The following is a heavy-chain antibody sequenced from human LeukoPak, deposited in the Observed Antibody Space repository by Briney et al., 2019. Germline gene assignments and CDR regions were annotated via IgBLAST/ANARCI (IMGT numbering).Heavy chain of an antibody. CDR3: AKDGGSTLPYYFDW. CDR1: GFTFSDYY. J-gene: IGHJ4*02. CDR2: ITGIGGGT. D-gene: IGHD3-10*01. Sequence: GGSLRLSCAASGFTFSDYYMSWIRQAPGKGLEWVSVITGIGGGTYYAESVEGRFTVSRDNSKNTVYLQMNSLRADDTAVYYCAKDGGSTLPYYFDWWGQGTLVTVAS. V-gene: IGHV3-23*01.